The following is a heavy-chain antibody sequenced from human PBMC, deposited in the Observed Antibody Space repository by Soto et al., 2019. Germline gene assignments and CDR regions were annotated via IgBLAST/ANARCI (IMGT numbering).Heavy chain of an antibody. CDR1: GYTFTSYG. D-gene: IGHD2-2*01. V-gene: IGHV1-18*01. J-gene: IGHJ4*02. CDR2: ISAYNGNT. CDR3: ARGPFRYCSSTSCPIFDY. Sequence: ASVKVSCKASGYTFTSYGISWVRQAPGQGLEWMGWISAYNGNTNYAQKLQGRVTMTTDTSTSTAYMELRSLRSDDTAVYYCARGPFRYCSSTSCPIFDYWGQGTLVTVSS.